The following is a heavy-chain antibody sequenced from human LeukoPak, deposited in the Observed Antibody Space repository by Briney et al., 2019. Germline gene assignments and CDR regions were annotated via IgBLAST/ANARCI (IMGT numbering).Heavy chain of an antibody. V-gene: IGHV4-59*01. CDR3: AKRIGSYWY. Sequence: SETLSLACTVSGDSISFNYWNWIRQPPGKGLEWIGHIDYSGSTSYNPSLKSRLTISIDTSKDQFSLYLSSVTAADTGVYYCAKRIGSYWYWGQGTLVTVSS. CDR2: IDYSGST. J-gene: IGHJ4*02. CDR1: GDSISFNY. D-gene: IGHD1-26*01.